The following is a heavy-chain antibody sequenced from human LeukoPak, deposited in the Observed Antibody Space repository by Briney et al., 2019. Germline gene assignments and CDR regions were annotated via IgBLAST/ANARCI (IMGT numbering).Heavy chain of an antibody. V-gene: IGHV4-59*01. CDR3: ATTRMVRGVIGTWFDP. CDR2: IYYSGST. J-gene: IGHJ5*02. D-gene: IGHD3-10*01. Sequence: SETLSLTCTVSGGSISSYYWSWIRQPPGKGLEWIGYIYYSGSTNYNPSLKSRVTISVDTSKNQFSLKLSSVTAADTAVDYCATTRMVRGVIGTWFDPWGQGTLVTVSS. CDR1: GGSISSYY.